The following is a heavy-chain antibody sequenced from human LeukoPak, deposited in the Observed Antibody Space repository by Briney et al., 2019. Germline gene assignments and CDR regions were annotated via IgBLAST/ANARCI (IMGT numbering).Heavy chain of an antibody. J-gene: IGHJ6*02. D-gene: IGHD4-17*01. V-gene: IGHV3-21*01. CDR2: ISSSSSYI. Sequence: GGSLRLSCAASGFTFSNYAMSWVRQAPGKGLEWVSSISSSSSYIYYADSVKGRFTISRDNAKNSLYLQMNSLRAEDTAVYYCARDPTVTTSTYYYYGMDVWGQGTTVTVSS. CDR1: GFTFSNYA. CDR3: ARDPTVTTSTYYYYGMDV.